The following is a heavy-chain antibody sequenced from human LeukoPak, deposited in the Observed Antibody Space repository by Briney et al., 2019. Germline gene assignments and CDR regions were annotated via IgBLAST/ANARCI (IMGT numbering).Heavy chain of an antibody. J-gene: IGHJ4*02. Sequence: ASVKVSCKASGGTFSSYAISWVRQAPGQGLEWMGWISAYNGNTNYAQKLQGRVTMTTDTSTSTAYMELRSLRSDDTAVYYCARDTVAGTEGRYFDYWGQGALVTVSS. V-gene: IGHV1-18*01. CDR3: ARDTVAGTEGRYFDY. D-gene: IGHD6-19*01. CDR2: ISAYNGNT. CDR1: GGTFSSYA.